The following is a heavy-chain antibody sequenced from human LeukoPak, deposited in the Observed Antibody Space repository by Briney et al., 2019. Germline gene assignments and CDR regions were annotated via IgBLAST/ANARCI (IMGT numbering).Heavy chain of an antibody. CDR1: GFTVSSNY. J-gene: IGHJ4*02. D-gene: IGHD2-8*01. CDR3: SRENGAFSPFGY. V-gene: IGHV3-66*01. CDR2: IYSGGTT. Sequence: GGSLRLSCAASGFTVSSNYMSWVRQSPGKGLEWVSVIYSGGTTYYADSVKGRFTISRDNSKNTLYLQMDRLRAEDTAVYYCSRENGAFSPFGYWGQGTLVTVPS.